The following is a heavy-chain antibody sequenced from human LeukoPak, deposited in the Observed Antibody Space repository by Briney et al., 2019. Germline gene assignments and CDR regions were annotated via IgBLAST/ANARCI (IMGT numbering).Heavy chain of an antibody. CDR2: IVVGSGNT. V-gene: IGHV1-58*02. CDR1: GFTFSNSA. J-gene: IGHJ4*02. Sequence: GASVKVSCKTSGFTFSNSAMQWVRQARGQRLEWIGWIVVGSGNTNYAQKFQERVTITRDMSTSTAYMELSSLRSEDTAVYYCAAEGYALGVGYFDYWGQGTLVTVSS. CDR3: AAEGYALGVGYFDY. D-gene: IGHD3-16*01.